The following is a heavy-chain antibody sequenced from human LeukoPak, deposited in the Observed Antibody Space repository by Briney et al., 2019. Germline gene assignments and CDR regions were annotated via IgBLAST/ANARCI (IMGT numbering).Heavy chain of an antibody. D-gene: IGHD3-16*02. CDR2: ISYDGSNP. J-gene: IGHJ4*02. V-gene: IGHV3-30*18. Sequence: GGSLRLSCAASGFTFSSFGMHWVRQAPGKGLEWVAVISYDGSNPYYADSVKGRFTISRDNSKNTLYLQMNSLRAEDTAVYYCSEDHYDYNWGTYRDFDYWGQGTLVTVSS. CDR3: SEDHYDYNWGTYRDFDY. CDR1: GFTFSSFG.